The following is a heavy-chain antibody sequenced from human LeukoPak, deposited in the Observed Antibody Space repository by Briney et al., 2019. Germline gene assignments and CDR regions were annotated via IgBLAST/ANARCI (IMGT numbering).Heavy chain of an antibody. V-gene: IGHV3-23*01. CDR3: AKVEYSSSSGWFDP. CDR1: GFTLSSYA. D-gene: IGHD6-6*01. Sequence: GGSLRLSCAASGFTLSSYAMSWVRQAPGKGLEWVSAISGSGGSTYYADSVKGRFTISRDNSKNTLYLQMNSLRAEDTAVYYCAKVEYSSSSGWFDPWGQGTLVTVSS. J-gene: IGHJ5*02. CDR2: ISGSGGST.